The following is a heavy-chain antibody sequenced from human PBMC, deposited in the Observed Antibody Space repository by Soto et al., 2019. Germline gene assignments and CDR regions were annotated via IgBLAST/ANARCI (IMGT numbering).Heavy chain of an antibody. D-gene: IGHD3-10*01. CDR2: IIPILGIA. CDR3: ARGLWFGELSGYHWFDP. V-gene: IGHV1-69*02. J-gene: IGHJ5*02. CDR1: GGTFSSYT. Sequence: QVQLVQSGAEVKKPGSSVKVSCKASGGTFSSYTISWVRQAPGQRLEWMGRIIPILGIANYAQKFQGSVTITADKSTRTAYMELSSLRAEDTAVYYCARGLWFGELSGYHWFDPWGQGTLVTVSS.